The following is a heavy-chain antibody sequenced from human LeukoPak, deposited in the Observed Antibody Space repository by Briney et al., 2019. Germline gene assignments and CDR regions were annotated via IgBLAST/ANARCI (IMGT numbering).Heavy chain of an antibody. J-gene: IGHJ4*02. CDR3: ASYDGYNSYYFDY. D-gene: IGHD5-24*01. CDR2: IFYSGST. V-gene: IGHV4-59*01. CDR1: GGSISRYY. Sequence: PSETLSLTCTVSGGSISRYYWNWIRQPPGKGLEWIGYIFYSGSTNHNPSLKSRVTMSVDTSKNQFSLKLSSVTAADTAVYYCASYDGYNSYYFDYWGQGTLVTVSS.